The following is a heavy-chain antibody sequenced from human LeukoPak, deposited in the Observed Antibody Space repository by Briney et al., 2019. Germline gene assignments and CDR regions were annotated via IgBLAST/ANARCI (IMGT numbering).Heavy chain of an antibody. Sequence: GESLKISCKGSGYSFTSYWIGWVRQMPGKGLEWMGIIYPGDSDTKYSPSFQGQVTFSADKSITTAYLQWSSLKASDTAIYYGARRNPLAYDAFDIWGQGTMVTVSS. CDR2: IYPGDSDT. J-gene: IGHJ3*02. D-gene: IGHD2-21*01. CDR3: ARRNPLAYDAFDI. CDR1: GYSFTSYW. V-gene: IGHV5-51*01.